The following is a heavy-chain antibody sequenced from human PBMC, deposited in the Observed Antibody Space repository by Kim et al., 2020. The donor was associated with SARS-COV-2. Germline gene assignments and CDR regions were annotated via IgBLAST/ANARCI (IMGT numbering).Heavy chain of an antibody. Sequence: ASVKVSYKASGYTFTSYAMHWVRQAPGQRLEWMGWINAGNGNTKYSQKFQGRVTITRDTSASTAYMELSSLRSEDTAVYYCAREGYYYDSSGYYYDYWGQGTLVTVSS. V-gene: IGHV1-3*01. CDR3: AREGYYYDSSGYYYDY. CDR2: INAGNGNT. CDR1: GYTFTSYA. J-gene: IGHJ4*02. D-gene: IGHD3-22*01.